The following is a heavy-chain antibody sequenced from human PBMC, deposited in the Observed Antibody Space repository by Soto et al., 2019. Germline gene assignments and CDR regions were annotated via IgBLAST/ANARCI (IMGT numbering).Heavy chain of an antibody. J-gene: IGHJ4*02. CDR2: INRRGST. CDR1: GGSFSGYY. CDR3: ARGGLTTVPPLT. Sequence: QMQLQQWGAGLLKPSETLSLTCAVYGGSFSGYYYYWIRQPPGKGLEWIGEINRRGSTNYNPSLKRRVTLSVDTSKTQFSLTLSSVTAADTAIYYCARGGLTTVPPLTWGQGTLVTVSS. V-gene: IGHV4-34*01. D-gene: IGHD4-17*01.